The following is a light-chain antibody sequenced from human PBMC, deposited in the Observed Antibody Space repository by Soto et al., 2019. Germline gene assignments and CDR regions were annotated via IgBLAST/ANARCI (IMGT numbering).Light chain of an antibody. V-gene: IGLV1-44*01. CDR1: SSNIGSNT. CDR2: SNN. CDR3: AAWDDSLNGFYV. J-gene: IGLJ1*01. Sequence: QSVLTQPPSASGTPGQRVTISFSGNSSNIGSNTVNWYQQLPGTAPKLLIYSNNQRPSGVPDRFSGSKSGTSASLAISGLQSEDEADYYCAAWDDSLNGFYVFGTGTKVTVL.